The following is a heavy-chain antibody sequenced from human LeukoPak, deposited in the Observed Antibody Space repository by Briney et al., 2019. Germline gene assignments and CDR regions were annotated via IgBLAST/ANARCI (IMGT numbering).Heavy chain of an antibody. CDR2: IYYSGST. Sequence: KTSETLSLTCTVSGGSISSYYWSWIRQPPGKGLEWIGYIYYSGSTNHNPSLKSRVTISVDTSKNQFSLKLSSVTAADTAVYYCARDRSYGDFDYWGQGTLVTVSS. V-gene: IGHV4-59*01. CDR3: ARDRSYGDFDY. D-gene: IGHD1-26*01. CDR1: GGSISSYY. J-gene: IGHJ4*02.